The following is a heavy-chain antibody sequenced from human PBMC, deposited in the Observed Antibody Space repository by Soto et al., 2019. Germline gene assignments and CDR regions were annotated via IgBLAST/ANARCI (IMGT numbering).Heavy chain of an antibody. CDR1: GFTFSRYA. V-gene: IGHV3-23*01. J-gene: IGHJ4*02. CDR3: AKGLGDYGDYGNFDC. Sequence: EVQLLESGGGLVQPGGSLRLSCAASGFTFSRYAMSWVHQAPGKGLEWVSAISGSGGSTYYADPVKGRFTIAKDNAKNTRYLQMNSLRAEDTAVYYCAKGLGDYGDYGNFDCWGQRTLVTVSS. CDR2: ISGSGGST. D-gene: IGHD4-17*01.